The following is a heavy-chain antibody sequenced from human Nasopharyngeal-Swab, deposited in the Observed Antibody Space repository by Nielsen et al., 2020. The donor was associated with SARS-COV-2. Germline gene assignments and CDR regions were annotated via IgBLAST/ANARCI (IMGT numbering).Heavy chain of an antibody. D-gene: IGHD1-7*01. J-gene: IGHJ4*02. V-gene: IGHV3-20*03. Sequence: VRQAPGKGLEWVSGINWNGGMTAYADSVKGRFTISRDNAKNSLYLQMNTPTADDTALYYCARARSGTLDFWGQGTLVTVSS. CDR3: ARARSGTLDF. CDR2: INWNGGMT.